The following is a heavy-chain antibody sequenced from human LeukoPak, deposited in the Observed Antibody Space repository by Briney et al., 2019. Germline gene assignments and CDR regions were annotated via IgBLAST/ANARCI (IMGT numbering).Heavy chain of an antibody. CDR2: ISSNSSYI. CDR1: GFTFSSYS. CDR3: ARDLGVVTYYDFWSGYYTRPFDY. J-gene: IGHJ4*02. Sequence: GGSLRLSCAASGFTFSSYSMNWVRQAPGKGLEWVSSISSNSSYIYYADSVKGRFTISRDNAKNSLYLQMNSLRAEDTAVYYCARDLGVVTYYDFWSGYYTRPFDYWGQGTLVTVSS. D-gene: IGHD3-3*01. V-gene: IGHV3-21*01.